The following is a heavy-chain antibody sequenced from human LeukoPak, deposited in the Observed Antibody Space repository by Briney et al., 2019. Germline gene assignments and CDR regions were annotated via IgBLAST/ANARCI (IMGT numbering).Heavy chain of an antibody. CDR2: INPNSGGT. J-gene: IGHJ4*02. D-gene: IGHD6-13*01. V-gene: IGHV1-2*02. CDR1: GYTFTGYY. Sequence: ASVKVSCKASGYTFTGYYMHWVRQAPGQGLEWMGWINPNSGGTDYAQKFRGRVTMTRDTSISTAYMELSRLRSDDTAVYYCATIPVAAPFDYWGQGTLVTVSS. CDR3: ATIPVAAPFDY.